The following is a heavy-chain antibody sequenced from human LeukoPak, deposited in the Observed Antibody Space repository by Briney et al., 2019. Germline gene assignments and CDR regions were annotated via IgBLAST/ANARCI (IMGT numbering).Heavy chain of an antibody. CDR2: ITSTGSYI. V-gene: IGHV3-21*01. CDR1: GFTFSSYT. D-gene: IGHD1-1*01. Sequence: GGSLRLSCAASGFTFSSYTMSWVRQAPGKGLEWVSSITSTGSYIYYADSVKGRFTISRDNARNSLSLQMNSLRVEDTAVYYCARTGTTSIDSWGQGTLVTVSS. CDR3: ARTGTTSIDS. J-gene: IGHJ4*02.